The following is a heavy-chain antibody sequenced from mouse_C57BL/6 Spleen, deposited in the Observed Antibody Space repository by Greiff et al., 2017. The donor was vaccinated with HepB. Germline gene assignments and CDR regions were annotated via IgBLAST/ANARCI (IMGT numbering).Heavy chain of an antibody. CDR3: ARIKKIVATYWYY. J-gene: IGHJ2*01. CDR2: TNPTNGRT. Sequence: QVQLQQSGAELVKAGASVKMSCKASGYTFTSYWMHWVKQRLGQGLEWFAETNPTNGRTYYNEKFKSKATLTVDKSSSTAYMLLSGPTFEDSAVYYCARIKKIVATYWYYWGQGTTLPGAS. V-gene: IGHV1S81*02. D-gene: IGHD1-1*01. CDR1: GYTFTSYW.